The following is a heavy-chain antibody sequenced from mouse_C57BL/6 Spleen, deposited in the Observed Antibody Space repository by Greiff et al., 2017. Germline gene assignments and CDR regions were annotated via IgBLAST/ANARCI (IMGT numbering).Heavy chain of an antibody. D-gene: IGHD1-1*01. V-gene: IGHV5-6*01. CDR3: AVTVVATNCFDY. Sequence: EVQRVESGGDLVKPGGSLKLSCAASGFTFSSYGMSWVRQTPDKRLEWVATISSGGSYTYYPDSVKGRFTISRDNAKNTLYLQMSSLKSEDTAMYYCAVTVVATNCFDYWGQGTTLTVSS. CDR2: ISSGGSYT. J-gene: IGHJ2*01. CDR1: GFTFSSYG.